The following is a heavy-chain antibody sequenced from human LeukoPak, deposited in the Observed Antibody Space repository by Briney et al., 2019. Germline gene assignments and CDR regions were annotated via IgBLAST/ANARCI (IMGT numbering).Heavy chain of an antibody. CDR1: GFTFGTYA. Sequence: GGSLRLSCAASGFTFGTYAMTWVRQAPGKGLEWVSSIHNSGDKTFYSDSVRGRFTISRDNSKSTVYLQMNSLTADDTALYYCAKETGGDWGYFEYWGQGILVTVSS. D-gene: IGHD2-21*01. CDR3: AKETGGDWGYFEY. J-gene: IGHJ4*02. CDR2: IHNSGDKT. V-gene: IGHV3-23*01.